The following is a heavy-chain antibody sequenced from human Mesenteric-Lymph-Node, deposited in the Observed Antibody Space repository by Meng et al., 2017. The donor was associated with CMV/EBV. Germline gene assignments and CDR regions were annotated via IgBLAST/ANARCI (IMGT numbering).Heavy chain of an antibody. CDR3: AREGVGYYYDSSGYYPNYFDY. V-gene: IGHV1-18*01. CDR2: ISAYNGNT. CDR1: YG. D-gene: IGHD3-22*01. Sequence: YGISWVRQAPGQGLEWMGWISAYNGNTNYAQKLQGRVTMTTDTSTSTAYMELRSLRSDDTAVYYCAREGVGYYYDSSGYYPNYFDYWGQGTLVTVSS. J-gene: IGHJ4*02.